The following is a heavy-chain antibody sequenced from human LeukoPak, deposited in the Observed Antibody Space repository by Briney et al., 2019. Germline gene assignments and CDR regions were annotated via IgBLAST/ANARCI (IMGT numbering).Heavy chain of an antibody. Sequence: GGSLRLSCAASGFTFSSYEMNWVRQAPGKGLEWVSYISSSGSTIYYADSVEGRFTISRDNAKNSLYLQMNSLRAEDTAVYYCARDRWYYDSSGYYSAGNGFDYWGQGTLVTVSS. CDR2: ISSSGSTI. D-gene: IGHD3-22*01. J-gene: IGHJ4*02. CDR3: ARDRWYYDSSGYYSAGNGFDY. V-gene: IGHV3-48*03. CDR1: GFTFSSYE.